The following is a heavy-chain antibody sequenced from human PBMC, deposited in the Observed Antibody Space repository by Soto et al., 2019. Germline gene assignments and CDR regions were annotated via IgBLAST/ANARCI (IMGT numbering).Heavy chain of an antibody. Sequence: SETLSLTCTVSGGSISSGGYYWSWIRQHPGKGLEWIGYIYYSGSTYYNPSLKSRVTISVDTSKNQFSLKLSSVTAADTAVYYCARVWSSKFGEYCSGGSCYFDYWGQGTLVTVSS. D-gene: IGHD2-15*01. CDR2: IYYSGST. CDR1: GGSISSGGYY. J-gene: IGHJ4*02. V-gene: IGHV4-31*03. CDR3: ARVWSSKFGEYCSGGSCYFDY.